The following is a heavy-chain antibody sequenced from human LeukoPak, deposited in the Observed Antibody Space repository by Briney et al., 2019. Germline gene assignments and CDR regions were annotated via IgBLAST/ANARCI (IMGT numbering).Heavy chain of an antibody. CDR3: ACVTYTAYDYFDY. V-gene: IGHV1-2*02. CDR1: GYTFTAYY. D-gene: IGHD5-12*01. J-gene: IGHJ4*02. Sequence: ASVKVSCKASGYTFTAYYMHWVRQAPGQGLEWMGWMHPNSGDTNYAQKFQGRVTMTRDTSITTAYMELSSLTSDDTAMYYCACVTYTAYDYFDYWGQGTLVTVSS. CDR2: MHPNSGDT.